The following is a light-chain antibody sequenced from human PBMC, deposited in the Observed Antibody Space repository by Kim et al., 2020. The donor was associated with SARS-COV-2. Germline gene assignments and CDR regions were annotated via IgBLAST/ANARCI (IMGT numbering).Light chain of an antibody. J-gene: IGLJ2*01. CDR2: GKN. Sequence: VALGQTVRSTCQGDGLRSYYATWYQQKPGQAPILVIYGKNNRPSGIPDRFSGSSSGNTASLTITGTQAGDEADYYCNSRDSNDNVVFGGGTKLTVL. V-gene: IGLV3-19*01. CDR1: GLRSYY. CDR3: NSRDSNDNVV.